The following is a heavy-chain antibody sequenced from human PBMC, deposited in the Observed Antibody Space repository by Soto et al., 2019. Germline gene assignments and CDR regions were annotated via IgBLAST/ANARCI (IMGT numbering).Heavy chain of an antibody. CDR3: AKHLPSKKNPRCWADAFQI. V-gene: IGHV3-23*01. CDR1: GFTFSNYA. J-gene: IGHJ3*02. Sequence: EVRLLESGGGLVQPGGSLRLSCVASGFTFSNYAMSWVRQAPGKGLEWVSVVTGRSSSTYYADSVEGRFTISRDNSRNTLFLQMDSLGAVDTAVYYCAKHLPSKKNPRCWADAFQIWGQGTILSVAS. D-gene: IGHD3-16*01. CDR2: VTGRSSST.